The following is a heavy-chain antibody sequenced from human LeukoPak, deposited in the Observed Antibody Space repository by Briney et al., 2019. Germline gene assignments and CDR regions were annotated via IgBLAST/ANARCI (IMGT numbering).Heavy chain of an antibody. CDR2: ISSSGNYI. D-gene: IGHD5-12*01. Sequence: GGSLRLSCAASGFTFSSYGIHWVRQAPGKGLEWVSSISSSGNYIYYADSLKGRFTISRDNAKNSLYLQMNSLTAEDTAVYYCARGVCGYDSGYWGQGTLVTVSS. J-gene: IGHJ4*02. V-gene: IGHV3-21*06. CDR1: GFTFSSYG. CDR3: ARGVCGYDSGY.